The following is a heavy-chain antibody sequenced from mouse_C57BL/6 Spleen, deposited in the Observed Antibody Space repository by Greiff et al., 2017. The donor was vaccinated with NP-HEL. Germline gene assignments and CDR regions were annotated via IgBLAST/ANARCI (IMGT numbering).Heavy chain of an antibody. CDR3: ARHEDGVTTVVAPFAY. D-gene: IGHD1-1*01. J-gene: IGHJ3*01. CDR2: FYPGSGSI. Sequence: QVQLKESGAELVKPGASVKLSCKASGYTFTEYTIHWVKQRSGQGLEWIGWFYPGSGSIKYNEKFKDKATLTADKSSSTVYMELSRLTSEDSAVYFCARHEDGVTTVVAPFAYWGQGTLVTVSA. V-gene: IGHV1-62-2*01. CDR1: GYTFTEYT.